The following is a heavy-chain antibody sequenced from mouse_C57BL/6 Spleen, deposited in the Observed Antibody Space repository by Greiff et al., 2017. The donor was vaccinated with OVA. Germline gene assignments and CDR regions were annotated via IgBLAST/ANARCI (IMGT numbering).Heavy chain of an antibody. D-gene: IGHD1-1*01. CDR1: GYTFTSYW. V-gene: IGHV1-69*01. Sequence: QVQLQQSGAELVMPGASVKLSCKASGYTFTSYWMHWVKQRPGQGLEWIGEIDPSDSYTNYNQKFKGKSTLTVDKSSSTAYMQLSSLTSEDSAVYYCARDYYGSSYGYFDVWGTGTTVTVSS. J-gene: IGHJ1*03. CDR3: ARDYYGSSYGYFDV. CDR2: IDPSDSYT.